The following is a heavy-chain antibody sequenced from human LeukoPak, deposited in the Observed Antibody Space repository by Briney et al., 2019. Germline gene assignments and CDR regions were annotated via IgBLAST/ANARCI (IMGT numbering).Heavy chain of an antibody. J-gene: IGHJ4*02. V-gene: IGHV1-2*02. CDR1: GYTFTGYY. D-gene: IGHD2-15*01. CDR2: INPNSGGT. CDR3: AIHGEYCSGGSCYFLLFDY. Sequence: LGASVKVSCKASGYTFTGYYMHWVRQAPGQGLEWMGWINPNSGGTNYAQKFQGRVTMTRDTSISTAYMELSRLRSDDTAVYYCAIHGEYCSGGSCYFLLFDYWGQGTLVTVSS.